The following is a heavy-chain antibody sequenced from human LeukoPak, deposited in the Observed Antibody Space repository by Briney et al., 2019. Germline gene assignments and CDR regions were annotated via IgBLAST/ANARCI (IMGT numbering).Heavy chain of an antibody. CDR3: ARDLGLVRSPFDY. Sequence: PGRSLRLSCAASGFTFSSYGMHWVRQAPGKGLEWVAVIWYDGSNKYYADSVKGRFTISRDNSKNTLYLQMNSLRAEDTVVYYCARDLGLVRSPFDYWGQGTLVTVSS. J-gene: IGHJ4*02. CDR2: IWYDGSNK. D-gene: IGHD3-10*01. CDR1: GFTFSSYG. V-gene: IGHV3-33*01.